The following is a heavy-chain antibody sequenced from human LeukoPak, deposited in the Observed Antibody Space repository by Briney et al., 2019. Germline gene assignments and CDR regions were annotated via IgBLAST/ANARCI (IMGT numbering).Heavy chain of an antibody. V-gene: IGHV1-18*01. J-gene: IGHJ4*02. CDR2: ISAYNGNT. CDR1: GYTFTSYG. CDR3: AKSLYSGSYTGLDY. D-gene: IGHD1-26*01. Sequence: ASVKVSCKASGYTFTSYGISWVRQAPGQGLEWMGWISAYNGNTNYAQKLQGRVTITTDTSTSTAYMELRSLRSDDTAVYYCAKSLYSGSYTGLDYWGQGTLVTVSS.